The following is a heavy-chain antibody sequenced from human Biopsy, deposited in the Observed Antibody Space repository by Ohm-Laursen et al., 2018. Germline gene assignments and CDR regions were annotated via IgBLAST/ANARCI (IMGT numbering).Heavy chain of an antibody. Sequence: SLRLSCAASGFTFSSYAMNWVRQAPGKGLEWISLIWYDGTNEDYADSVKGRFTISRDNSKNTLYLQINTLTLEDTAFYYCARGLSSGWYGYFDVWGRGTPVTVSS. D-gene: IGHD6-19*01. J-gene: IGHJ2*01. V-gene: IGHV3-33*08. CDR3: ARGLSSGWYGYFDV. CDR2: IWYDGTNE. CDR1: GFTFSSYA.